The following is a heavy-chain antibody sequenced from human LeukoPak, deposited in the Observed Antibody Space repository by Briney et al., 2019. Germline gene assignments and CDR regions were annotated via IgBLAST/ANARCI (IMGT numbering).Heavy chain of an antibody. D-gene: IGHD4-17*01. CDR3: AGRTTVTTWDYYYYGMDV. CDR2: IIPIFGTA. Sequence: SVKVSCKASGGTFSSYAISWVRQAPGQGLEWMGGIIPIFGTANYAQKFQGRVTITADESTSTAYMELSSLRSEDTAVYYCAGRTTVTTWDYYYYGMDVWGQGTTVTVSS. CDR1: GGTFSSYA. J-gene: IGHJ6*02. V-gene: IGHV1-69*13.